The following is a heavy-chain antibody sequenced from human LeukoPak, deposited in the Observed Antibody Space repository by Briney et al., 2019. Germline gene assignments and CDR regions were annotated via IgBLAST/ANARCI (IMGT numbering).Heavy chain of an antibody. V-gene: IGHV3-23*01. J-gene: IGHJ4*02. CDR1: GFTFSSHA. CDR2: ISGSDGST. CDR3: AKNYDSSGYYPGPFGY. D-gene: IGHD3-22*01. Sequence: GGSLRLSCAASGFTFSSHAMSWVRQAPGKGLEWVSAISGSDGSTYYADSVKGRFTISRDNSKNTLYLQMNSLRAEDTAVYYCAKNYDSSGYYPGPFGYWGQGTLVTVSS.